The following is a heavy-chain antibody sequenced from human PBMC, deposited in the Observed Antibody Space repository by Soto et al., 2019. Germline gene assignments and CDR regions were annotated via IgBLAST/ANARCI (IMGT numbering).Heavy chain of an antibody. Sequence: QVQLPESGPGLVKPAQNLSLTCSVSGGAMSSGYYYWSWIRQHPGKVLEWIGYINYSGSTYYNPYLKSRLTSSVDTSKSQFSLNLSSVTAADTAVYYCAREGWAETAGFYPWGQGTLFTFSS. V-gene: IGHV4-31*03. CDR1: GGAMSSGYYY. CDR3: AREGWAETAGFYP. J-gene: IGHJ5*02. D-gene: IGHD3-16*01. CDR2: INYSGST.